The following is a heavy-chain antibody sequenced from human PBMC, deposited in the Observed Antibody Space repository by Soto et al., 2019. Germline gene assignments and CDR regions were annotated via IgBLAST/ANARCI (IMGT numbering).Heavy chain of an antibody. CDR2: INPSGGST. J-gene: IGHJ4*02. CDR1: GYTFTSYY. CDR3: AREEEAANYATVFDY. V-gene: IGHV1-46*01. D-gene: IGHD1-7*01. Sequence: DSVKVSCKASGYTFTSYYMHWVRQAPGQGLEWMGIINPSGGSTSYAQKFQGRVTMTRDTSTSTVYMELSSLRSEDTAVYYCAREEEAANYATVFDYWGKGTLVSGAS.